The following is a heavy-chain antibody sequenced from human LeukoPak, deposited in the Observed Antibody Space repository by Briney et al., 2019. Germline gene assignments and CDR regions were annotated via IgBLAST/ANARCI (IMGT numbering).Heavy chain of an antibody. Sequence: PSETLSLTCTVSGGSISSSSYYWGWIRQPPGKGLEWIGSIYYSGSTYYNPSLKSRVTISVDTSKNQFSLKLSSVTAADTAVYYCTRDRRSYSSPYYFDYWGQGTLVTVSS. V-gene: IGHV4-39*07. CDR2: IYYSGST. CDR3: TRDRRSYSSPYYFDY. J-gene: IGHJ4*02. D-gene: IGHD6-13*01. CDR1: GGSISSSSYY.